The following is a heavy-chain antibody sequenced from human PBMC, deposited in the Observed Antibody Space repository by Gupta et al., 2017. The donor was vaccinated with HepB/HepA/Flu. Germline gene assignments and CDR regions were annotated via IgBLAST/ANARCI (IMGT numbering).Heavy chain of an antibody. J-gene: IGHJ6*02. CDR2: MNPNSGNT. Sequence: QVQLVQSGAEVKKPGASVKVSCKASGYTFTTYDINWVRQATGHGLEWMGWMNPNSGNTGYAQKFQGRVTMTRNTSISTAYMELSSLRSEDTAVYYCARGFGSPMTTVTTDYYYGMDVWDQGTTVTVSS. V-gene: IGHV1-8*01. D-gene: IGHD4-17*01. CDR1: GYTFTTYD. CDR3: ARGFGSPMTTVTTDYYYGMDV.